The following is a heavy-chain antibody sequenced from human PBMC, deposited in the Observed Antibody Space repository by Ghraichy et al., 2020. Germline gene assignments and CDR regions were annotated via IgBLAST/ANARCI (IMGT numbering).Heavy chain of an antibody. V-gene: IGHV3-23*01. CDR2: ISGSGGST. D-gene: IGHD5-12*01. CDR3: AKGLEVATIGGADYFDY. J-gene: IGHJ4*02. Sequence: GGSLRLSCAASGFTFSSYAMSWVRQAPGKGLEWVSAISGSGGSTYYADSVKGRFTISRDNSKNTLYLQMNSLRAEDTAVYYCAKGLEVATIGGADYFDYWGQGTLVTVSS. CDR1: GFTFSSYA.